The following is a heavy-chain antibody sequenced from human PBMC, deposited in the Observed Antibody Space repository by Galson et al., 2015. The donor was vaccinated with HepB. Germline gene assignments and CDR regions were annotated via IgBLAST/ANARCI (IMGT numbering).Heavy chain of an antibody. CDR1: GYMFTGKY. Sequence: SVKVSCKASGYMFTGKYIHWVRQAPGPGLEWMGWVHPDSGGTSYAQKFQGRVTMTRDTSISTAYMELSSLRSEDTAVYYCARAHVSGSWYYYGMDVWGQGTTVTVSS. J-gene: IGHJ6*02. CDR2: VHPDSGGT. CDR3: ARAHVSGSWYYYGMDV. V-gene: IGHV1-2*02. D-gene: IGHD6-13*01.